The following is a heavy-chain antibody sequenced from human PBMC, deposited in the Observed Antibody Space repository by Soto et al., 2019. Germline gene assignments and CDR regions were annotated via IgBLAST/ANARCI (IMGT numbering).Heavy chain of an antibody. J-gene: IGHJ4*02. V-gene: IGHV3-21*01. CDR1: GFTFTRYS. CDR3: ARESEDLTSNFDY. CDR2: ISSTTNYI. Sequence: GGSLRLSCAASGFTFTRYSMNWVRQAPGKGLEWVSSISSTTNYIYYADSMKGRFTVSGDNAKNSVYLEMNSLSAEDTAVYYCARESEDLTSNFDYWGQGTLVTVSS.